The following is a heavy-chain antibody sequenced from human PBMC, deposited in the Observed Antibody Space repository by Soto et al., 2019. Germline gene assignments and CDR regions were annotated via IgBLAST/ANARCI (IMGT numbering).Heavy chain of an antibody. J-gene: IGHJ4*02. V-gene: IGHV3-21*01. CDR1: GFTFTRYS. CDR3: ARESEDLTSNFDY. CDR2: ISSTTNYI. Sequence: GGSLRLSCAASGFTFTRYSMNWVRQAPGKGLEWVSSISSTTNYIYYADSMKGRFTVSGDNAKNSVYLEMNSLSAEDTAVYYCARESEDLTSNFDYWGQGTLVTVSS.